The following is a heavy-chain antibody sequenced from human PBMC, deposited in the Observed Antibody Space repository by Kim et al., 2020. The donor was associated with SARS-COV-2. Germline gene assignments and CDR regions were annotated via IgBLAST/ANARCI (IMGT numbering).Heavy chain of an antibody. D-gene: IGHD4-17*01. J-gene: IGHJ4*02. V-gene: IGHV3-48*04. CDR2: SRTI. Sequence: SRTIYSADTGKGRFTNSRDNAKNSLYLQMNGLRAEDTAVYYCARDLRGDYWGQGTLVTVSS. CDR3: ARDLRGDY.